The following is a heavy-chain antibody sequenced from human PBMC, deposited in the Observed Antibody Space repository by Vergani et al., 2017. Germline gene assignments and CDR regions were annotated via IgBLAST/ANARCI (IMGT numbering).Heavy chain of an antibody. Sequence: QAQLQESGPGLVKPSETLYLTCHVFGVSATDYNCNWTRQAPVKGLEWIVSLSTTGGATHASHNPSLKSRVSISVDTSKSQFSLRLTSVTAADSAIYYCAGDTHSWQRADRWGQGLLVSVSS. CDR2: LSTTGGA. D-gene: IGHD6-13*01. CDR3: AGDTHSWQRADR. J-gene: IGHJ5*02. V-gene: IGHV4-59*02. CDR1: GVSATDYN.